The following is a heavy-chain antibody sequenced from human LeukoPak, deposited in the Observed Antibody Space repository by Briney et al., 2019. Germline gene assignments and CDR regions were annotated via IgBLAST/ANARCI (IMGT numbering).Heavy chain of an antibody. CDR1: GGSISSGSYY. CDR3: ARDSIVVVVGGSPGDY. J-gene: IGHJ4*02. Sequence: PSETLSLTCTVSGGSISSGSYYWSWIRQPAGKGLEWIGRIYTSGSTNYNPSLKSRVTISVDTSKNQFSLKLSSVTAADTAVYYCARDSIVVVVGGSPGDYWGQGTLVTVSS. V-gene: IGHV4-61*02. CDR2: IYTSGST. D-gene: IGHD2-15*01.